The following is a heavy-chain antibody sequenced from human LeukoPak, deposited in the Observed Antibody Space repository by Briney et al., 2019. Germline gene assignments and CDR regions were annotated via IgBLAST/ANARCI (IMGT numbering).Heavy chain of an antibody. CDR1: GYTFTGYY. CDR3: GRGIIAVVAADLRTDQ. J-gene: IGHJ4*02. CDR2: INPNSGGT. V-gene: IGHV1-2*02. Sequence: ASVKVSCKASGYTFTGYYMHWVRQAPGQGLEWMGWINPNSGGTNSAQKFQGRVTMTRDTSISTAYMELSSLTFDDTAVYYCGRGIIAVVAADLRTDQWGQGTLVIVSS. D-gene: IGHD2-15*01.